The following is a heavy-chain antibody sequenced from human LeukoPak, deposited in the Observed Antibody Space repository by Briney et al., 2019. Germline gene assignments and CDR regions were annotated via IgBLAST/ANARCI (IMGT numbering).Heavy chain of an antibody. D-gene: IGHD1-26*01. V-gene: IGHV3-30-3*01. CDR1: GFTFSSYA. CDR2: ISYDGSNK. J-gene: IGHJ4*02. CDR3: AREWELHFDY. Sequence: GRSLRLSCAASGFTFSSYAMHWVRQAPGEGLEWVAVISYDGSNKYYADSVKGRFTISRDNSKNTLYLQMNSLRAEDTAVYYCAREWELHFDYWGQGTLVTVSS.